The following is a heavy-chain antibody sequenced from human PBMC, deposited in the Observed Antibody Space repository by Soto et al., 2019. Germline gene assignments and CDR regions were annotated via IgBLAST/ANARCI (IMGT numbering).Heavy chain of an antibody. CDR3: ARRWPRRNDAFDI. J-gene: IGHJ3*02. CDR1: GGSISSGGYY. Sequence: QVQLQESGPGLVKPSQTLSLTCTVSGGSISSGGYYWSWIRQHPGKGLEWIGYIYYSGSTYYNPSLKSRVTISVDTSKNQFPLKLSSVTAADTAVYYCARRWPRRNDAFDIWGQGTMVTVSS. D-gene: IGHD5-12*01. CDR2: IYYSGST. V-gene: IGHV4-31*03.